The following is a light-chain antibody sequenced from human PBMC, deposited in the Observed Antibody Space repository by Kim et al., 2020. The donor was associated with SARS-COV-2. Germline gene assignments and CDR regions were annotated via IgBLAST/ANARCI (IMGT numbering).Light chain of an antibody. J-gene: IGLJ3*02. Sequence: LTQPPSVSKDLRQTATLTCTGNSNNVGNEGAAWLQQHQGHPPKLLFYRNNNRPSGISERFSASRSGNTASLTITGLQPEDEADYLCSAWDSNLAAWVFGEGTQLTVL. CDR1: SNNVGNEG. CDR3: SAWDSNLAAWV. CDR2: RNN. V-gene: IGLV10-54*04.